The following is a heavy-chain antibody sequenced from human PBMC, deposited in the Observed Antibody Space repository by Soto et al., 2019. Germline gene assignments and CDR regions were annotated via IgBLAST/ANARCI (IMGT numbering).Heavy chain of an antibody. J-gene: IGHJ4*02. CDR3: ARHHVRGRTIAGAAEF. CDR2: FNHSGDT. D-gene: IGHD1-26*01. Sequence: SETLSLTCAVYGGSLSGYYWSWIRQPPGKALEWIGEFNHSGDTNYNPSLKSRVTVSVDTSKNQLSLNLSSVTAADTAMYYCARHHVRGRTIAGAAEFWGQGTLVTVSS. V-gene: IGHV4-34*01. CDR1: GGSLSGYY.